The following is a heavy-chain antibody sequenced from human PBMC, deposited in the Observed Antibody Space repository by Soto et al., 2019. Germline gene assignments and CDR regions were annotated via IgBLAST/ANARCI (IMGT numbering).Heavy chain of an antibody. D-gene: IGHD3-10*01. V-gene: IGHV3-7*01. Sequence: EVQLVESGGGLVLPGGSLRLSCAASGFTFSSLWMSWVRQAPGKGLEWVANIKPDGSDQYYVDSVKGRFTISRDNARNSLYRQMNSLRGDDTAVYYCTRAGGSYYFDFWGQGTLVTVSA. CDR3: TRAGGSYYFDF. CDR2: IKPDGSDQ. J-gene: IGHJ4*02. CDR1: GFTFSSLW.